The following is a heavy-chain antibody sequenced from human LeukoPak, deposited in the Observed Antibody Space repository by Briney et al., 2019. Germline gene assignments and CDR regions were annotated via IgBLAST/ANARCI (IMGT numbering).Heavy chain of an antibody. CDR3: ARRSGLVGDPARFDY. J-gene: IGHJ4*02. CDR2: IYYSGST. D-gene: IGHD3-16*01. V-gene: IGHV4-39*01. Sequence: PSETLSLTCTVSSGSIISSSYYWGWIRQPPGKGLEYIASIYYSGSTCYNPSLKSRVTISVDTSKNQFSLKLSSVTAADTAVYHCARRSGLVGDPARFDYWGQGTLVTVSS. CDR1: SGSIISSSYY.